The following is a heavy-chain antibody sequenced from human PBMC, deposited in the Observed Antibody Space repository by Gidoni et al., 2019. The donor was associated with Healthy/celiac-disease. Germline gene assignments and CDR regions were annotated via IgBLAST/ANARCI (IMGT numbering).Heavy chain of an antibody. CDR1: GGTFSSYA. CDR2: IIPILGIT. CDR3: ASLLAYCGGDCSYYFDY. Sequence: QVQLVQSGAEVKKPGSSVKVSCKASGGTFSSYAISWVRQAPGQGLEWMGRIIPILGITNYAQKFQGRVTITADKSTSTAYMELSSLRSEDTAVYYCASLLAYCGGDCSYYFDYWGQGTLVTVSS. D-gene: IGHD2-21*02. J-gene: IGHJ4*02. V-gene: IGHV1-69*04.